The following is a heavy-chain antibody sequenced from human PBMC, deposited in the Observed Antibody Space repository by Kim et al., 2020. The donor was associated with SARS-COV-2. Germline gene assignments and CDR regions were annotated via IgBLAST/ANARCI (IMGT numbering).Heavy chain of an antibody. V-gene: IGHV4-4*07. Sequence: SETLSLTCTVSGGSISSYYWSWIRQPAGKGLEWIGRIYTSGSTNYNPSLKSRVTMSVDTSKNQFSLKLSSVTAADTAVYYCARESSSSWYGWVFDYWGQGTLVTVSS. CDR3: ARESSSSWYGWVFDY. CDR2: IYTSGST. D-gene: IGHD6-13*01. CDR1: GGSISSYY. J-gene: IGHJ4*02.